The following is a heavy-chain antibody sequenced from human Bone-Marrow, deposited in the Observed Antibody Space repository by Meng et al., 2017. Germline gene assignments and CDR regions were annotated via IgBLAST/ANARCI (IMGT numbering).Heavy chain of an antibody. V-gene: IGHV4-34*01. J-gene: IGHJ3*02. Sequence: SETLSLTCAVYGGSFSGYYWSWIRQPPGKGLEWIGEINHSGSTNYNPSLKSRVTISVDTSKNQFSLKLSSVTAADTAVYYCARAPVGAAGNDAFDIWGQGTMVTV. CDR2: INHSGST. CDR3: ARAPVGAAGNDAFDI. CDR1: GGSFSGYY. D-gene: IGHD6-13*01.